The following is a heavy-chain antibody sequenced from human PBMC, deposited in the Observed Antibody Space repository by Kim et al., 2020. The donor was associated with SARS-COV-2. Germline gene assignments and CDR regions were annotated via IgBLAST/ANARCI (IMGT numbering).Heavy chain of an antibody. V-gene: IGHV3-23*03. CDR2: IYSYGTRT. J-gene: IGHJ4*02. D-gene: IGHD5-18*01. Sequence: GGSLRLSCAASGFTFSSFAMNWVRQAPGKGLEWVAGIYSYGTRTYYADSVKGRFSISRGNSKNTLYLQMNSLRAEDTAVYYCAKDWATDMITFFDYWGQGALVTVSS. CDR3: AKDWATDMITFFDY. CDR1: GFTFSSFA.